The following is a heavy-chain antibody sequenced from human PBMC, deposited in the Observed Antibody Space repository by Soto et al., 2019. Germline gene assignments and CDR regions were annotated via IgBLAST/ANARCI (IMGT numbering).Heavy chain of an antibody. CDR3: ARSRRGAYSSGWYSPSGYYNYGIDV. CDR1: GYTFTSYA. J-gene: IGHJ6*02. CDR2: IYPGDSDT. D-gene: IGHD6-19*01. Sequence: SCKASGYTFTSYAMHWVRQMPGKGLEWMGIIYPGDSDTKYSPSLQGQVTISADTSITTAYLQWTSLKASDTAMYYCARSRRGAYSSGWYSPSGYYNYGIDVWGQGTKVTVSS. V-gene: IGHV5-51*01.